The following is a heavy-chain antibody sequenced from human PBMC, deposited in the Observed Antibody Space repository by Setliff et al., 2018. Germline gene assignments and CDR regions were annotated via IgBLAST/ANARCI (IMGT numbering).Heavy chain of an antibody. V-gene: IGHV3-74*01. CDR2: INIDESTT. J-gene: IGHJ4*02. CDR3: ARDGGGLHY. CDR1: GFTFSTYS. D-gene: IGHD3-16*01. Sequence: PGGSLRLSCAASGFTFSTYSMHWVRQAPGKGLVWVSYINIDESTTRYADSVKGRFTISRDNAKNTLYLQMNSLRVDDTAVYYCARDGGGLHYWGQGALVTVSS.